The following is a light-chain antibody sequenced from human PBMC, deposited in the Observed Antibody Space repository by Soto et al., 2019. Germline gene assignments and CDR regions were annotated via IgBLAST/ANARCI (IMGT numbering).Light chain of an antibody. Sequence: SYELAQPPSVSVSPGQTASITCSGDKLGAQYTSWYQQKPGQSPVLVIYQDAKRPSGIPERFSGSNSGNTATLTISGTQAVDEADYYCQAWDSRTFYVFGTGTKLTAL. CDR1: KLGAQY. CDR3: QAWDSRTFYV. CDR2: QDA. V-gene: IGLV3-1*01. J-gene: IGLJ1*01.